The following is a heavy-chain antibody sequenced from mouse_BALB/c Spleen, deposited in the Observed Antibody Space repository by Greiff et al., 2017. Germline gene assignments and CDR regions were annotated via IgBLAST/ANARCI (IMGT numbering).Heavy chain of an antibody. CDR2: IRLKSNNYAT. J-gene: IGHJ2*01. CDR1: GFTFSNYW. V-gene: IGHV6-6*02. D-gene: IGHD2-4*01. Sequence: EVKLMESGGGLVQPGGSMKLSCVASGFTFSNYWMNWVRQSPEKGLEWVAEIRLKSNNYATHYAESVKGRFTISRDDSKSSVYLQMNNLRAEDTGIYYCTRRGLRLYYFDYWGQGTTLTVSS. CDR3: TRRGLRLYYFDY.